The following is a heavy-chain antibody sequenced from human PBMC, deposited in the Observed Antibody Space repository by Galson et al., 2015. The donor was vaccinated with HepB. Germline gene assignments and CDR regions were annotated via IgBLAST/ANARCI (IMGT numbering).Heavy chain of an antibody. V-gene: IGHV3-21*01. J-gene: IGHJ6*02. CDR3: ARAVIPDSMGARYYGMDV. CDR2: ISSSSLYI. Sequence: SLRLSCAASGFTFSSYNMNWVRQAPGKGLEWVSSISSSSLYIYYADSVKGRFTVSRDNAKNSLSLQMNSLRVEDTAVYYCARAVIPDSMGARYYGMDVWGQGTTVTVSS. CDR1: GFTFSSYN. D-gene: IGHD4/OR15-4a*01.